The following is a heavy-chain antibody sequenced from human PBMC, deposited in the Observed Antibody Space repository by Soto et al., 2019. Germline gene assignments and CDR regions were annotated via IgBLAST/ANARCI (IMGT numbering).Heavy chain of an antibody. Sequence: QVQLVQSGAEVKKPGSSVKVSCKTSGGIFSNFAITWVRQAPGQGLEWMGGALPIFGTPTYAREFQGRVTISVDESMTTAFMDLSSLRSEDTAAYYCAADRQARAAPYCIGVNCYPFHSWGQGTLVTVSA. V-gene: IGHV1-69*01. CDR3: AADRQARAAPYCIGVNCYPFHS. CDR1: GGIFSNFA. CDR2: ALPIFGTP. D-gene: IGHD2-15*01. J-gene: IGHJ5*01.